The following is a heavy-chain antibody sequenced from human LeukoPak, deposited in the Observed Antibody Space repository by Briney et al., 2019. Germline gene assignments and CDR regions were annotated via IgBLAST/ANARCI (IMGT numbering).Heavy chain of an antibody. CDR3: ARSPVTRTYYYYVMDV. D-gene: IGHD4-17*01. Sequence: ASVRVSCKASGYTFTSYAMHWVRQAPGQRLEWMGWINAGNGNTKYSQKFQGRVTITRDTSASTAYMELSSLRSEDTAVYYCARSPVTRTYYYYVMDVWGKGTTVTVSS. CDR1: GYTFTSYA. J-gene: IGHJ6*04. V-gene: IGHV1-3*01. CDR2: INAGNGNT.